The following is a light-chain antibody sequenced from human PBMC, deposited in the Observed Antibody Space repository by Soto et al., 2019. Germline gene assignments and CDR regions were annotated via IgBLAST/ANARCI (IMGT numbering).Light chain of an antibody. CDR2: GAS. CDR3: QQYGSSPRT. Sequence: EIVLTQSPGTLSLSPGERATLSCRASQSVSSSYLDWYQQKPGQAPRLLIYGASSRPTGIPDRFSGSGSGTDFTLTISGLEPEDFAVYFCQQYGSSPRTFGQGTKVEIK. J-gene: IGKJ1*01. CDR1: QSVSSSY. V-gene: IGKV3-20*01.